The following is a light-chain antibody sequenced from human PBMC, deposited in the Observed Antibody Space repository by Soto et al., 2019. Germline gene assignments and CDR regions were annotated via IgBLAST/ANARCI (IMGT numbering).Light chain of an antibody. Sequence: EIVMTQSPATLSVSPGERATLSCRASQSVSSNLAWYQQKPGQAPRLLIYAPSTRATGIPARFSGSGSGTEFTLTISSLQSEDFAVFYCQQYDNGPITFGQGTRLEIK. V-gene: IGKV3-15*01. CDR3: QQYDNGPIT. CDR1: QSVSSN. J-gene: IGKJ5*01. CDR2: APS.